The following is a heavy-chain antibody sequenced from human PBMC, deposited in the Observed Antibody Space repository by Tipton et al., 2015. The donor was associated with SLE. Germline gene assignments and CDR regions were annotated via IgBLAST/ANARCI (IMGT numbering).Heavy chain of an antibody. D-gene: IGHD3-22*01. V-gene: IGHV4-59*01. CDR1: GGSISSYY. CDR2: IYYSGST. CDR3: ASYDSSGSFDY. Sequence: TLSLTCTVSGGSISSYYWSWIRRPPGKGLEWIGYIYYSGSTNYNPSLKSRVTISVDTSKNQFSLKLSSVTAADTAVYYCASYDSSGSFDYWGQGTLVTVSS. J-gene: IGHJ4*02.